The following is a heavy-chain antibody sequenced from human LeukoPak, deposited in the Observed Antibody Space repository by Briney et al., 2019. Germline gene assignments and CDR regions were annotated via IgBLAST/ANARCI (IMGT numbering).Heavy chain of an antibody. D-gene: IGHD3-10*01. J-gene: IGHJ5*02. CDR1: GGSINSYF. CDR2: IYYSGST. CDR3: ARETPYGSGDNWFDP. Sequence: PSETLSLTCTVSGGSINSYFWSWIRQPPGKGLEWIGYIYYSGSTNYNPSLKSRVTISVDTSKNQFSLKLSSVTAADTAVYYCARETPYGSGDNWFDPWGQGTLVTVSS. V-gene: IGHV4-59*01.